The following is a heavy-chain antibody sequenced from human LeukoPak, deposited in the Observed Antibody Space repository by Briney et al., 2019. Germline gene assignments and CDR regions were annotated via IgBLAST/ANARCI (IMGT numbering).Heavy chain of an antibody. CDR2: ITGSGDST. Sequence: GGSLRLSCAASGFIFRTYAMSWVRQAPGKGLEWVSAITGSGDSTYYADSVKGRFTISRDNSKNTLSLQMNSLRAEDTAVYYCAKENPVGGTNYFDYWGQGTLVTVPS. V-gene: IGHV3-23*01. D-gene: IGHD1-26*01. CDR3: AKENPVGGTNYFDY. J-gene: IGHJ4*02. CDR1: GFIFRTYA.